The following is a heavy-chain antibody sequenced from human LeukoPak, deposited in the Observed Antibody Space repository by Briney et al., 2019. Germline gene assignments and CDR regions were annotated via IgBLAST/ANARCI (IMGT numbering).Heavy chain of an antibody. V-gene: IGHV3-15*01. CDR1: GFTFSSYA. Sequence: PGGSLRLSCAASGFTFSSYAMHWVRQAPGKGLEWVGRIKSKTDGGTTDYAAPVKGRFTISRDDSKNTLYLQMNSLKTEDTAVYYCTTGWEEDAPHYYDSSGLLAYPFDYWGQGTLVTVSS. CDR2: IKSKTDGGTT. D-gene: IGHD3-22*01. J-gene: IGHJ4*02. CDR3: TTGWEEDAPHYYDSSGLLAYPFDY.